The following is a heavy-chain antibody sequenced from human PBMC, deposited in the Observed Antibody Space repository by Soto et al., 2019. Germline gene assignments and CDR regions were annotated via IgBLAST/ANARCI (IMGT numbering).Heavy chain of an antibody. CDR3: ARDWGAEEGYYYYYGMDV. CDR1: GGSISSYY. CDR2: IYTSGST. D-gene: IGHD3-16*01. J-gene: IGHJ6*02. V-gene: IGHV4-4*07. Sequence: QVQLQESGPGLVKPSETLSLTCTVSGGSISSYYWSWIRQPAGKGLEWIGRIYTSGSTNYNPSLKSRVPMSVDTSKNQFSLKLSSVTAADTAVYYCARDWGAEEGYYYYYGMDVWGQGTTVTVSS.